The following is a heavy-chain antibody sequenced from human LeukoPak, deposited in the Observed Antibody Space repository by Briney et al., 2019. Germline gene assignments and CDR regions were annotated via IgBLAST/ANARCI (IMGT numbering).Heavy chain of an antibody. CDR1: EGTFSSYA. CDR2: IIPIFGTA. J-gene: IGHJ4*02. D-gene: IGHD1-26*01. Sequence: GASVKVSCKASEGTFSSYAISWVRQAPGQGLEWMGGIIPIFGTANYAQKFQGRATITADESTSTSYMELSSLRSEDTAVYYCAREGVGINRGTFGHWGQGTLVTVSS. V-gene: IGHV1-69*13. CDR3: AREGVGINRGTFGH.